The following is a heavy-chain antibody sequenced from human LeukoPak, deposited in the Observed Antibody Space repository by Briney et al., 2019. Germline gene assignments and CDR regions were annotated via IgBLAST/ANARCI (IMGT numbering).Heavy chain of an antibody. J-gene: IGHJ4*02. D-gene: IGHD2-15*01. CDR3: ARESTAATFDY. V-gene: IGHV1-46*01. CDR2: INPSGGST. Sequence: GALVKVSCKASGYTFTSYYMHWVRQAPGQGLEWMGIINPSGGSTSYAQKFQGRVTMTRDTSTSTVYMELSSLRSEDTAVYYCARESTAATFDYWGQGTLVTVSS. CDR1: GYTFTSYY.